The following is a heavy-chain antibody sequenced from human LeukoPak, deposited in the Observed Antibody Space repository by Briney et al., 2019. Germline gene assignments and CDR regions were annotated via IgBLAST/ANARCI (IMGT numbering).Heavy chain of an antibody. V-gene: IGHV1-69*04. CDR1: GGTFSNNA. CDR3: AGDRTGQYFDF. J-gene: IGHJ4*02. D-gene: IGHD3/OR15-3a*01. Sequence: SVKVSCKASGGTFSNNAINWVRQAPGQGLEWMGRIIPILDLTNYAEKFQDRVTITADKSANTAYMELSSLRSEDTAVYYCAGDRTGQYFDFWGQGTLLTVSS. CDR2: IIPILDLT.